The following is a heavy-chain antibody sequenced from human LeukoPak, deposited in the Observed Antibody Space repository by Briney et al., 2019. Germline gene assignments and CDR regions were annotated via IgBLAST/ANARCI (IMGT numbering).Heavy chain of an antibody. CDR2: IRYNGNNQ. D-gene: IGHD3-10*01. Sequence: PGGSLSLSCAASGFTSNNYGMTWVRQARAQGLGRVAFIRYNGNNQYYADSVKGRFTISRDNSKNTLYLQMNSLKGDDTAVYYCAKDSAFYYIDVWGKGTTVIISS. V-gene: IGHV3-30*02. J-gene: IGHJ6*03. CDR3: AKDSAFYYIDV. CDR1: GFTSNNYG.